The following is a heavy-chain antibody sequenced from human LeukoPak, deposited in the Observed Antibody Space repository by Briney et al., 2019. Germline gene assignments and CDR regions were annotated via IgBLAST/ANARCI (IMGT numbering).Heavy chain of an antibody. Sequence: TSETLSLTCTVSGGAISSGAYYWSWVRQHPGKGLEWIGYIHYSGSTYYNPSLKSRTFISIDSSKNQFSLNLRTLTARDMAVYYCARRGGYDVWNYWGQGTLVTVSS. J-gene: IGHJ4*02. CDR2: IHYSGST. D-gene: IGHD3/OR15-3a*01. CDR1: GGAISSGAYY. CDR3: ARRGGYDVWNY. V-gene: IGHV4-31*03.